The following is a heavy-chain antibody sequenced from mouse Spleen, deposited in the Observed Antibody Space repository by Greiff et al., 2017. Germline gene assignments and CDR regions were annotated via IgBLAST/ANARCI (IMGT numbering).Heavy chain of an antibody. CDR2: IYPGDGDT. J-gene: IGHJ2*01. CDR1: GYAFSSSW. D-gene: IGHD1-1*01. V-gene: IGHV1-82*01. Sequence: VQLQQSGPELVKPGASVKISCKASGYAFSSSWMNWVKQRPGKGLEWIGRIYPGDGDTNCNGKFKGKATLTADKSSRTAYMQLSSLTSEDSAVYFCARGPYYGSRYFDYWGQGTTLTVSS. CDR3: ARGPYYGSRYFDY.